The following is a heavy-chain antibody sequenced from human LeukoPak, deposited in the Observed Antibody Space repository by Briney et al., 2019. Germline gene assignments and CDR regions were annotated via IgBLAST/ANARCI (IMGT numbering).Heavy chain of an antibody. D-gene: IGHD3-9*01. Sequence: ASVKVSCKASGYTFTSYDINWVRQAPGQGLEWMGWMNPNSGNTGYAQKFQGRVTMTRNTSISTAYMELSSLRSEDTAVYYCARPLRANILTGPPMRYWGQGTLVTVSS. CDR2: MNPNSGNT. CDR3: ARPLRANILTGPPMRY. CDR1: GYTFTSYD. J-gene: IGHJ4*02. V-gene: IGHV1-8*01.